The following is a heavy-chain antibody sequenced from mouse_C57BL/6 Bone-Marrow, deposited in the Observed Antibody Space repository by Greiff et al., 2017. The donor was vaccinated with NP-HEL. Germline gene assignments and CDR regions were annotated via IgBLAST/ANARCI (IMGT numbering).Heavy chain of an antibody. CDR2: ITHSGET. J-gene: IGHJ1*03. CDR1: GFPITSGYY. D-gene: IGHD2-3*01. V-gene: IGHV12-3*01. CDR3: AGDYDGYWYFDV. Sequence: VKVVESGPGLVKPSQSLFLTCSITGFPITSGYYWIWIRQSPGKPLEWMGYITHSGETFYNPSLQSPISITREPSKNQFFLQLNSVTTEDTAMYYCAGDYDGYWYFDVWGTGTTVTVSS.